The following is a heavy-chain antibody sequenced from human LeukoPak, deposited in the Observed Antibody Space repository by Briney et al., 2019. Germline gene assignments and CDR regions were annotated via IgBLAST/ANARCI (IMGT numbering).Heavy chain of an antibody. V-gene: IGHV3-21*01. D-gene: IGHD6-13*01. Sequence: GGSLRLSCAASGFTFSSYSMNWVRQAPGKGLEWVSSISSSSSYIYYADSVKGRFTISRDNAKNSLYLQMNSLRAEDTAVYYCARDEGAAAVPLDYWGQGTLVTVSS. CDR2: ISSSSSYI. J-gene: IGHJ4*02. CDR3: ARDEGAAAVPLDY. CDR1: GFTFSSYS.